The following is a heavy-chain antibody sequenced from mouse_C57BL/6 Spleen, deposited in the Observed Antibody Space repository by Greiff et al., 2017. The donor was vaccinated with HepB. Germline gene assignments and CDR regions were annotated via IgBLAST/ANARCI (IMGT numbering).Heavy chain of an antibody. J-gene: IGHJ1*03. D-gene: IGHD2-5*01. CDR2: ISSGSSTI. CDR3: ARYSNYEDWYFDV. V-gene: IGHV5-17*01. CDR1: GFTFSDYG. Sequence: DVMLVESGGGLVKPGGSLKLSCAASGFTFSDYGMHWVRQAPEKGLEWVAYISSGSSTIYYADTVKGRFTISRDNAKNTLFLQMTSLRSEDTAMYYCARYSNYEDWYFDVWGTGTTVTVSS.